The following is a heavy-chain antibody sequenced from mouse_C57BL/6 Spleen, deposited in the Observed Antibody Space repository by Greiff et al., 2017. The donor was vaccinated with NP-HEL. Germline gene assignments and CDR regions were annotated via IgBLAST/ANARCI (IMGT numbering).Heavy chain of an antibody. Sequence: EVQLQQSGPELVKPGASVKISCKASGYSFTGYYMNWVKQSPEKSLEWIGEINPSTGGTTYNQKFKAKATLTVDKSSSTAYMQLKSLTSEDSAVYYCARRSDYWGQGTTLTVSS. V-gene: IGHV1-42*01. CDR1: GYSFTGYY. CDR3: ARRSDY. CDR2: INPSTGGT. J-gene: IGHJ2*01.